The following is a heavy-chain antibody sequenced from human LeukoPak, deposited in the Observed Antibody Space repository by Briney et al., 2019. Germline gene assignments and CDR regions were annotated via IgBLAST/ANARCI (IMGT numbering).Heavy chain of an antibody. CDR3: ARYDVLGGGDY. D-gene: IGHD3-16*01. Sequence: ASVKVSCKAFGYTFTSNYMHWVRQAPGQGPEWMGVISPTGGSTTYAQKFQDRLTMTRDTSIITAYMELSRLRSDDTAMYYCARYDVLGGGDYWGQGTLVTVSS. CDR1: GYTFTSNY. J-gene: IGHJ4*02. CDR2: ISPTGGST. V-gene: IGHV1-46*01.